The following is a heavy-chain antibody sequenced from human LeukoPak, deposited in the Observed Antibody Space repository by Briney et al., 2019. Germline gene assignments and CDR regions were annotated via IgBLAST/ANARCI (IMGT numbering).Heavy chain of an antibody. CDR3: TTDGYYDFWSGCRPIDY. V-gene: IGHV3-15*07. D-gene: IGHD3-3*01. J-gene: IGHJ4*02. Sequence: GGSLRLSCAASGFTFSNAWMNWVRQAPGKGLEWVGRIKSKTDGGTTDYAAPVKGRYTISRDDSKSTLYLQMNSLKTEDTAVYYCTTDGYYDFWSGCRPIDYWGQGTLVTVSS. CDR2: IKSKTDGGTT. CDR1: GFTFSNAW.